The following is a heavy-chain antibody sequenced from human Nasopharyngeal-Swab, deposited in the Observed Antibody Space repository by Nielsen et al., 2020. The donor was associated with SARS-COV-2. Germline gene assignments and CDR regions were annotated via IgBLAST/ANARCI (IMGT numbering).Heavy chain of an antibody. D-gene: IGHD5-12*01. V-gene: IGHV5-51*01. J-gene: IGHJ6*02. CDR1: GYRFLSHW. CDR3: VRPEGVATSFKYYFQYGMDV. CDR2: IYPRDSDT. Sequence: GESLKISCKGSGYRFLSHWVAWVRQMPGKGLEWMGIIYPRDSDTRSSPSFQGQVTISADKSISTAYLQWSSLKASDTAMYYCVRPEGVATSFKYYFQYGMDVWGQGTMVTVPS.